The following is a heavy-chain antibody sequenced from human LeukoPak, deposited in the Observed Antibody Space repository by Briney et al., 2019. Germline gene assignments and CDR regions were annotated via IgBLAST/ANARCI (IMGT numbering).Heavy chain of an antibody. Sequence: GRSLRLSCAASGFPFSNYGMHWVRQAPGKGLEWVAVTSYDGSNEYYADSVKGRFPISRDNSKNTLYLQMNSLRAEDTAVYYCAGSWFYRDYFEYWGQGTLVTVSS. J-gene: IGHJ4*02. CDR2: TSYDGSNE. CDR3: AGSWFYRDYFEY. V-gene: IGHV3-30*03. CDR1: GFPFSNYG. D-gene: IGHD3-10*01.